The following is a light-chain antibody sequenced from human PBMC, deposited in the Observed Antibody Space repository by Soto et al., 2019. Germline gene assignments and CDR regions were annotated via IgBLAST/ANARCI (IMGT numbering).Light chain of an antibody. CDR3: QQYVSSVT. J-gene: IGKJ1*01. V-gene: IGKV3-20*01. CDR1: QSVDSSF. Sequence: EIVLTQSPGSLSLSPGERATLSCRASQSVDSSFFAWYQQKPGQAPRLLIYGASNRATGIPDRFSGSGSGTDLTLTISRLEREDFAVYYCQQYVSSVTFGQGTKVEIK. CDR2: GAS.